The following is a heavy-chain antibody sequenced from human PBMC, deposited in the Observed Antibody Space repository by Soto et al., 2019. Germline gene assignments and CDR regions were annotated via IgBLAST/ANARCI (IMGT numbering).Heavy chain of an antibody. CDR2: IYYSGST. J-gene: IGHJ3*02. Sequence: PSETLSLTCTVSGGSISSGGYYWSWIRQHPGKGLEWIGYIYYSGSTYYNPSLKSRVTISVDTSKNQFSLKLSSVTAADTAVYYCARADYDILTGQIWGQGTMVTGSS. CDR1: GGSISSGGYY. V-gene: IGHV4-31*03. CDR3: ARADYDILTGQI. D-gene: IGHD3-9*01.